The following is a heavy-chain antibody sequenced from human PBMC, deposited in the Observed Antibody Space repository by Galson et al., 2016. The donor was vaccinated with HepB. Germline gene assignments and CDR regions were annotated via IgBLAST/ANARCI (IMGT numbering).Heavy chain of an antibody. Sequence: SLRLSCAASGFTFTIYPMHWVRQAPGKGLEWVSGISWESDLVGYADSVKGRFTISRDNAKNSLYLQLNSLRVEDTALYFCAKDMGGYIGDDQAYGMDVWGQGTTVTVSS. CDR2: ISWESDLV. D-gene: IGHD5-12*01. CDR3: AKDMGGYIGDDQAYGMDV. V-gene: IGHV3-9*01. J-gene: IGHJ6*02. CDR1: GFTFTIYP.